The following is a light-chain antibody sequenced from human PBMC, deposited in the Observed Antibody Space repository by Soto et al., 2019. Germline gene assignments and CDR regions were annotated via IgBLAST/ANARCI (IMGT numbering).Light chain of an antibody. Sequence: QSALTQPASVSGSPGQSITISCTGTSSDVGGYNYVSWYQQHPGKAPKLMIYDVSNRPSGVSNRFSGSKSGNTASLTISGLQAEDEAEYYCSSYTSSSTRPGVFGGGTKLPVL. CDR1: SSDVGGYNY. CDR2: DVS. J-gene: IGLJ3*02. CDR3: SSYTSSSTRPGV. V-gene: IGLV2-14*01.